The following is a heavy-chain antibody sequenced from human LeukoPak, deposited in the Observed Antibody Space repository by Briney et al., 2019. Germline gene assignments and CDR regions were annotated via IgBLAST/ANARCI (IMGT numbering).Heavy chain of an antibody. CDR3: VRMGPWSSSSWYRHETWFDP. CDR1: GGSFSGYY. J-gene: IGHJ5*02. Sequence: SETLSLTCAVYGGSFSGYYWSWIRQPPGKGLEWIGEINHSGSTNYNPSLKSRVTISVDTSKNQFSLKLSSVTAADTAVYYCVRMGPWSSSSWYRHETWFDPWGQGTLVTVSS. CDR2: INHSGST. D-gene: IGHD6-13*01. V-gene: IGHV4-34*01.